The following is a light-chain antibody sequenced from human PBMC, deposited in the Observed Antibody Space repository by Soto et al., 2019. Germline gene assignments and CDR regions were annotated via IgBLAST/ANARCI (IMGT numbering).Light chain of an antibody. CDR3: QQAYSAPIT. V-gene: IGKV1-39*01. CDR1: QGIRNY. J-gene: IGKJ5*01. CDR2: MSS. Sequence: IQMTQSPSSLSASVGDRVTITCRASQGIRNYLNWYQQKPGKAPNLLIYMSSSLQSGVPSRFSGSGSGTDFTLTISSLQPEDFASYYCQQAYSAPITFGQGTRLEIX.